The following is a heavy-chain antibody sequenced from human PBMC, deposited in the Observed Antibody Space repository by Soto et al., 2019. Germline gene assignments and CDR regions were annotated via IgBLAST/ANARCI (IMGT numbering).Heavy chain of an antibody. J-gene: IGHJ4*02. Sequence: QITLKESGPTLVKPTQTLTLTCTFSGFSLTTHAVGVGWIRQPPGKALEWLALVYWDDDKRYNIFLRSRLAITKDTSKNQVVLTMTNMDPVDTATYYCAHAAFGEFVGSFGYWGQGTLVTVSS. V-gene: IGHV2-5*02. D-gene: IGHD3-10*01. CDR3: AHAAFGEFVGSFGY. CDR2: VYWDDDK. CDR1: GFSLTTHAVG.